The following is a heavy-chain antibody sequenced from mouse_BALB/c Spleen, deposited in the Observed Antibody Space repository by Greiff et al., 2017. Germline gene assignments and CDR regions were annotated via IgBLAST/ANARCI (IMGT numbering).Heavy chain of an antibody. Sequence: EVKLEESGAELVKPGASVKLSCTASGFNIKDTYMHWVKQRPEQGLEWIGRIDPANGNTKYDPKFQGKATITADTSSNTAYLQLSSLTSEDTAVYYCARSPQDYWGQGTSVTVSS. CDR3: ARSPQDY. CDR2: IDPANGNT. CDR1: GFNIKDTY. J-gene: IGHJ4*01. D-gene: IGHD6-1*01. V-gene: IGHV14-3*02.